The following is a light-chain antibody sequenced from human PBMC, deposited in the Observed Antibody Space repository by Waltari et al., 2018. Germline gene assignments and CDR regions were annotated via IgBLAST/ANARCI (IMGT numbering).Light chain of an antibody. CDR3: QKYGTLPAT. V-gene: IGKV3-20*01. CDR1: QSGRRF. J-gene: IGKJ1*01. CDR2: EAT. Sequence: EIVLTQSPGTLSLSPGERATLSCRASQSGRRFLAWYQQKLGQAPRLLIYEATSRATGIPDRFSGSGFGTDFSLIISRLEPEDFAVYYCQKYGTLPATFGQGTKVEIK.